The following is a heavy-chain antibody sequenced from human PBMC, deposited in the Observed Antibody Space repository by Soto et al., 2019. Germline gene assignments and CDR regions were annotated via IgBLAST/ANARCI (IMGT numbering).Heavy chain of an antibody. V-gene: IGHV4-31*03. J-gene: IGHJ4*02. CDR1: GGSISRGGYY. CDR2: IYYSGST. Sequence: PSETLSLTCTVSGGSISRGGYYWGWIRQHPGKGLEWIGYIYYSGSTYYNPSLKSRVTISVDTSKNQFSLKLSSVTAADTAVYYCATHYDILTGYYWPLDYWGKGTLVSVSS. D-gene: IGHD3-9*01. CDR3: ATHYDILTGYYWPLDY.